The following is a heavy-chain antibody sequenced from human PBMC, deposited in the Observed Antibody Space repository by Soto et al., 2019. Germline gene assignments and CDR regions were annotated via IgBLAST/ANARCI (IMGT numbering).Heavy chain of an antibody. CDR3: ARGGTDFWSGYYTPKDYYYYYMDV. Sequence: PSETLSLTCXASGGSISSSSYYWGWIRQPPGKGLEWIGSIYYSGSTYYNPSLKSRVTISVDTSKNQFSLKLSSVTAADTAAYYCARGGTDFWSGYYTPKDYYYYYMDVWGKGTTVTVSS. D-gene: IGHD3-3*01. CDR2: IYYSGST. CDR1: GGSISSSSYY. V-gene: IGHV4-39*07. J-gene: IGHJ6*03.